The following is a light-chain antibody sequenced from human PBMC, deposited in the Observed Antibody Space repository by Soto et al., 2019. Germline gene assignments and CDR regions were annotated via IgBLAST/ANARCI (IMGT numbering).Light chain of an antibody. CDR2: NTS. J-gene: IGKJ2*01. CDR1: QTVTSNS. CDR3: QQYGGSPYT. Sequence: IVLTQSPGTLSLSPGERVTLSCRASQTVTSNSLAWHQQKPGQPPRLLIYNTSSRATGIPDRFSGSGSGTDFTLTISSLEPEDFAVYYCQQYGGSPYTFGQGTKLEIK. V-gene: IGKV3-20*01.